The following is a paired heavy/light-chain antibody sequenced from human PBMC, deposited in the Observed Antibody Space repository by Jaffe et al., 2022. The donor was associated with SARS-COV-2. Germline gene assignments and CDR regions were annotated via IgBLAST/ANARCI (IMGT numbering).Light chain of an antibody. Sequence: QSVLTQPPSVSGAPGQRVSISCTGSSSNIGAGYDVHWYQQLPGTAPRLLIYRNSNRPSGVSDRFSGSKSGTSASLAITGLQAEDEGVYFCQSYDNGLTGSVFGGGTEVTVL. CDR2: RNS. J-gene: IGLJ2*01. CDR1: SSNIGAGYD. CDR3: QSYDNGLTGSV. V-gene: IGLV1-40*01.
Heavy chain of an antibody. D-gene: IGHD1-26*01. CDR3: ARGRDTGISPRNFDY. CDR1: GGSISSYY. CDR2: VNYSGYT. V-gene: IGHV4-59*01. J-gene: IGHJ4*02. Sequence: QVQLQESGPGLVKPSETLSLNCTVSGGSISSYYLTWIRQPPGKGLEWIGEVNYSGYTNYNPSLKSRVTISLAASKNEFSLKLSSVTAADTAVYYCARGRDTGISPRNFDYWGQGTRVTVSS.